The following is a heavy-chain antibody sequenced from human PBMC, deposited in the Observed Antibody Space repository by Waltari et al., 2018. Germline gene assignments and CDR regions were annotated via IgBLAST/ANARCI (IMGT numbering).Heavy chain of an antibody. V-gene: IGHV1-2*02. D-gene: IGHD3-3*01. CDR2: INPNSGGA. Sequence: QVQLVQSGAEVKKPGASVKVSCKASGYTFTGSYIHWGRQAPGQGLEWMGWINPNSGGANYAQRFLGRVTMTRDTSISTAYMELNSLRSDDTALYYCGREIGVSWRVVDYWGQGTLVTVSS. J-gene: IGHJ4*02. CDR1: GYTFTGSY. CDR3: GREIGVSWRVVDY.